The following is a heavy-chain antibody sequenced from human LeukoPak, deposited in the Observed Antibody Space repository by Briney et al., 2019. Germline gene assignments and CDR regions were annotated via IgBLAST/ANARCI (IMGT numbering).Heavy chain of an antibody. D-gene: IGHD6-6*01. J-gene: IGHJ4*02. CDR3: ARDPSAQYSSSSFDY. Sequence: ASVKVSCKVSGYTFTGYYMHWVRQAPRQGLEWMGWINPNSGGTNYAQKFQGRVTMTRDTSISTAYMELSRLRSDDTAVYYCARDPSAQYSSSSFDYWGQGTLVTVSS. CDR1: GYTFTGYY. CDR2: INPNSGGT. V-gene: IGHV1-2*02.